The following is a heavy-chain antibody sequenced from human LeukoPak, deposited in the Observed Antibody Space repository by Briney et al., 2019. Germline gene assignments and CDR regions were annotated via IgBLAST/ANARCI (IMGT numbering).Heavy chain of an antibody. D-gene: IGHD5-12*01. CDR2: IYYSGST. CDR1: GGSISSSSYY. J-gene: IGHJ6*02. CDR3: AREGGYSGYDYEIDYYYGMDV. Sequence: PSETLSLTCTVSGGSISSSSYYWGWIRQPPGKGLEWIGSIYYSGSTYYNPSLKSRVTISVDRSKNQFSLKLSSVTAADTAVYYCAREGGYSGYDYEIDYYYGMDVWGQGTTVTVSS. V-gene: IGHV4-39*07.